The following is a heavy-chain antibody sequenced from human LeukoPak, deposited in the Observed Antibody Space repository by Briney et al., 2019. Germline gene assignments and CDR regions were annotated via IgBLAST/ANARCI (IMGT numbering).Heavy chain of an antibody. Sequence: PGGSLRLSCAASGFTFSSYAMSWVRPPPGKGLEWVSATSGSGGSTYYADSVKGLFTISRDNAKNSLYLQMNSLRAEDTALYYCASDLAVGAFDYWGQGTLVTVSS. D-gene: IGHD1-26*01. J-gene: IGHJ4*02. CDR1: GFTFSSYA. V-gene: IGHV3-23*01. CDR3: ASDLAVGAFDY. CDR2: TSGSGGST.